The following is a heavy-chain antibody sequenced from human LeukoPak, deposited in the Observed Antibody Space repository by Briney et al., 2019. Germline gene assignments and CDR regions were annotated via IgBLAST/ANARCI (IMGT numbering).Heavy chain of an antibody. J-gene: IGHJ4*02. CDR2: INHSGST. Sequence: KAAETLSLTCAVYGGSFSGYYWSWIRQPPGKGLEWIGEINHSGSTNYNPSLKSRVTISVDTSKNQFSLKLSSVTAADTAVYYCARERKNRWLKGPYFDYWGQGTLVTVSS. CDR3: ARERKNRWLKGPYFDY. D-gene: IGHD5-12*01. CDR1: GGSFSGYY. V-gene: IGHV4-34*01.